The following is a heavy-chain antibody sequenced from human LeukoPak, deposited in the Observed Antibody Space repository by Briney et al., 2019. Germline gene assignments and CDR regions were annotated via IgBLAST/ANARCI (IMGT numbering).Heavy chain of an antibody. D-gene: IGHD2-15*01. CDR1: GFSLSTSGMC. V-gene: IGHV2-70*17. CDR3: ARGPRGYCSGDSCRTTHFDY. Sequence: VAGPTLVNPTQTLTLTCTFSGFSLSTSGMCVSWIRQPPGKALEWLARIDWDDDKFYSTSLKTRLTISKDTSKNQVVLTMTNMDPVDTATYHCARGPRGYCSGDSCRTTHFDYWGQGTLVTVSS. CDR2: IDWDDDK. J-gene: IGHJ4*02.